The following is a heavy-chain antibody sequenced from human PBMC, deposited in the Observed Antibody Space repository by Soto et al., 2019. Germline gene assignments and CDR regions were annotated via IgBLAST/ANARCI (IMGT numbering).Heavy chain of an antibody. J-gene: IGHJ6*02. V-gene: IGHV1-2*02. CDR2: INPNSGGT. Sequence: ASVKVSCKASGYTFTGYYMHWVRQAPGQGLEWMGWINPNSGGTNYAQKFQGRVTMTRDTSISTAYMELSRRRSDDTAVYYCARDRWYSGSYQAYGMDVWGQGTTVTVSS. CDR3: ARDRWYSGSYQAYGMDV. CDR1: GYTFTGYY. D-gene: IGHD1-26*01.